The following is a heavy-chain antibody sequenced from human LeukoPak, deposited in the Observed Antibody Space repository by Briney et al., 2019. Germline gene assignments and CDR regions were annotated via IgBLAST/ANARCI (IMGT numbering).Heavy chain of an antibody. J-gene: IGHJ4*02. Sequence: GGSLRLSCAASGFSFSSYNMNWVRQTPGKGLEWVSTISGSGGSTYYADSVKGRFTISRDNSKSTLYLQMNSLRAEDTAIYYCAKGSIVVVTAATVFDYWGQGTLVTVSS. CDR3: AKGSIVVVTAATVFDY. D-gene: IGHD2-21*02. CDR1: GFSFSSYN. V-gene: IGHV3-23*01. CDR2: ISGSGGST.